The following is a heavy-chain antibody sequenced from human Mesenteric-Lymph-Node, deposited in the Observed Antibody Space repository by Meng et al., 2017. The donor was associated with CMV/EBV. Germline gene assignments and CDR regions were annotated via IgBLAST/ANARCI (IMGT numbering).Heavy chain of an antibody. V-gene: IGHV4-59*01. Sequence: SETLSLTCTVSGGSISSYYWSWIRQPPGKGLEWIGYIYYSGSTNYNPSLKSRVTISVDTSKNQFSLKLSSVTAADTAVYYCARDADFWSGYYSEGDYWGQGTLVTVSS. J-gene: IGHJ4*02. CDR1: GGSISSYY. CDR2: IYYSGST. CDR3: ARDADFWSGYYSEGDY. D-gene: IGHD3-3*01.